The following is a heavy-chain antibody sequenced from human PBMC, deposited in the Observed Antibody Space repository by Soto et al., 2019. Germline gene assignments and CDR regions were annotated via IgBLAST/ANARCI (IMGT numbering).Heavy chain of an antibody. CDR3: ATGRGNFIGW. J-gene: IGHJ4*02. CDR2: IKQDGSEK. V-gene: IGHV3-7*01. Sequence: GESLKISCAASGFTFSSYWMSWVRQAPGKGLEWVANIKQDGSEKYYVDSVKGRFTISRDNAKNSLYLQMNSLRAEDTAVYYCATGRGNFIGWWGQGTLVTVSS. CDR1: GFTFSSYW. D-gene: IGHD1-1*01.